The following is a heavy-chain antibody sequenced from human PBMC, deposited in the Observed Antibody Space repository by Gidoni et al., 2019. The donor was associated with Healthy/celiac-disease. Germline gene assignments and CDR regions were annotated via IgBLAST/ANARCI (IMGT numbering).Heavy chain of an antibody. D-gene: IGHD6-13*01. CDR1: GGSFSGYY. CDR3: ARGGGSWHAFDI. CDR2: INHSGST. J-gene: IGHJ3*02. Sequence: QVQLQQWGAGLLKPSETLSLTCAVYGGSFSGYYWSWIRQPPGKGLEWIGEINHSGSTNYNPSLKSRVTISVDTSKNQFSLKLSSVTAADTAVYYCARGGGSWHAFDIWGQGTMDTVSS. V-gene: IGHV4-34*01.